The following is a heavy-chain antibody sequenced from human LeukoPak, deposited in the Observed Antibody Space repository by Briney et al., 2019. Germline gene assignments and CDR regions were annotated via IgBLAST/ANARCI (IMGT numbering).Heavy chain of an antibody. CDR2: IRSGGENT. CDR1: GFTFSTYS. Sequence: GGSLRLSCAASGFTFSTYSMSWVRQAPGKGLEWVSAIRSGGENTYYADSVRGRFTISRDNSRGTLSLQMNSLRAGDPAVYFFAVLSWGGPCSFFWGQGTLVTVSS. CDR3: AVLSWGGPCSFF. J-gene: IGHJ4*02. V-gene: IGHV3-23*01. D-gene: IGHD2/OR15-2a*01.